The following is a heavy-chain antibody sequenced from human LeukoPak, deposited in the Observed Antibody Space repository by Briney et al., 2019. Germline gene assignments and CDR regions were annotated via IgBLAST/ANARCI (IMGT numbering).Heavy chain of an antibody. CDR1: GGTFSSYA. D-gene: IGHD2-8*02. CDR2: IIPILGIA. CDR3: ARELPGGYFDY. J-gene: IGHJ4*02. V-gene: IGHV1-69*04. Sequence: ASVKVSCKASGGTFSSYAISWVRQAPGQGLEWMGRIIPILGIANYAQKFQGRVTITADKSTSTAYMELSSLRSEDTAVYYCARELPGGYFDYWGQGTLVTVSS.